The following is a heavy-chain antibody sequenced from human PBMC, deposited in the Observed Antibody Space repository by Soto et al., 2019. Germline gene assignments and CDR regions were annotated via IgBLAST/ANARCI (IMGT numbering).Heavy chain of an antibody. CDR2: INPGGSIT. D-gene: IGHD2-8*01. V-gene: IGHV3-74*01. J-gene: IGHJ4*02. Sequence: EEQLVESGGGLVQPGGTLRLSCAASGFTFSGHWMHWVRQAPGKGLVWVSRINPGGSITAYADSVKGRFTISRDNAKKALYLQLNSLRGDDTGVYSCGRVPTWTYGVWNYGGQRNLVTVSS. CDR1: GFTFSGHW. CDR3: GRVPTWTYGVWNY.